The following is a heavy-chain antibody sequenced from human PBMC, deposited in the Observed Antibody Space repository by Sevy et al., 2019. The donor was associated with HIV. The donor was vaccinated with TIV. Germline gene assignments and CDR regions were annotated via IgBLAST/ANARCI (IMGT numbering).Heavy chain of an antibody. CDR2: INSDGSST. CDR3: ARAGSSSSGDTMITFVGVIAWLTKTEDNWFDP. CDR1: GFTFSSYW. V-gene: IGHV3-74*01. D-gene: IGHD3-16*01. J-gene: IGHJ5*02. Sequence: GGSLRLSCAASGFTFSSYWMHWVRQAPGKGLVWVSRINSDGSSTSYADSVKGRFTISRDNAKNTLYLQMNSLRAEDTAVYYCARAGSSSSGDTMITFVGVIAWLTKTEDNWFDPWGQGTLVTVSS.